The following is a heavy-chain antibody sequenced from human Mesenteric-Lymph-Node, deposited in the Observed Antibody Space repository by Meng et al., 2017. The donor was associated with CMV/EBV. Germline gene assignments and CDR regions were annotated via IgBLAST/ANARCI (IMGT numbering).Heavy chain of an antibody. Sequence: ASGYTFTTYAMHWVRQAPGQRLEWMGWINAGNGNTKYSQNFQGRVTFTRDTSATTTYMELSSLGSEDTAVYYCARGILWFGERDFDYWGQGTLVTVSS. CDR3: ARGILWFGERDFDY. J-gene: IGHJ4*02. CDR1: GYTFTTYA. D-gene: IGHD3-10*01. CDR2: INAGNGNT. V-gene: IGHV1-3*01.